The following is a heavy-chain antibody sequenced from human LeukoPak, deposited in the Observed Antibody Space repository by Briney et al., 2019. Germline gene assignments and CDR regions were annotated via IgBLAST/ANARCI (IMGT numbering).Heavy chain of an antibody. J-gene: IGHJ6*03. CDR3: AAISPYYYMDV. CDR2: ISYDGSNK. D-gene: IGHD2-21*01. Sequence: PGGSLRLSCAASGFTFSSYAMHWVRQAPGKGLEWVAVISYDGSNKYYADSVKGRFTISRDNSKNTLYLQMNSLRAEDTAVYYCAAISPYYYMDVWGKGTTVTVSS. CDR1: GFTFSSYA. V-gene: IGHV3-30*04.